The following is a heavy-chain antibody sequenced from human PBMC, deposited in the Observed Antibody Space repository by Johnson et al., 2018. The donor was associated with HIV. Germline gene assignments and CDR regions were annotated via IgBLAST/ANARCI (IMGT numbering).Heavy chain of an antibody. CDR3: ARRDSGSLSFDI. CDR1: GFTFSNYP. Sequence: QVQLVESGGGLVQPGGSLRLSCAASGFTFSNYPMHWVRQAPGKGLEWVAVISNDGSNKYYADSVKGRFTISRDNSKNTLYLQMNNLRAEDTALYYCARRDSGSLSFDIWGPGTMVTVSS. CDR2: ISNDGSNK. J-gene: IGHJ3*02. D-gene: IGHD1-26*01. V-gene: IGHV3-30*04.